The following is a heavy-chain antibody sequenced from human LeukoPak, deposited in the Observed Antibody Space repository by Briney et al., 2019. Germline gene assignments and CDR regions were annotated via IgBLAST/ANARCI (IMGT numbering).Heavy chain of an antibody. Sequence: GASVKVSCKASGFTFTNYYMHWVRQAPGQGLEWMGIINPTGGSTNHAQKFQGRVTLTRDTSTSTLYMELSSLRSEDTAVYYCARDRSRSSLIWLDPWGQGTLVTVSS. CDR2: INPTGGST. CDR3: ARDRSRSSLIWLDP. V-gene: IGHV1-46*01. J-gene: IGHJ5*02. D-gene: IGHD6-6*01. CDR1: GFTFTNYY.